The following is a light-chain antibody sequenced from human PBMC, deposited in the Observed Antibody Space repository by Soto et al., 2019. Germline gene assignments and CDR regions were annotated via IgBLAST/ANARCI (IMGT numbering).Light chain of an antibody. Sequence: DIQMTQSPSTLSASVGDRVTITCRASQSISSWLAWYQQKPGKAPKLLIYDASSLESGVPSRLSGSGSGTEFTLTISSLQPDDFATYYGHQPRTFGQGTKVEIK. CDR2: DAS. CDR1: QSISSW. CDR3: HQPRT. V-gene: IGKV1-5*01. J-gene: IGKJ1*01.